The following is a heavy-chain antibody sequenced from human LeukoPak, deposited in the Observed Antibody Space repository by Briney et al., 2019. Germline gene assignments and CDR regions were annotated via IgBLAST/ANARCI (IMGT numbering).Heavy chain of an antibody. V-gene: IGHV4-34*01. CDR1: GVSFNDYY. CDR3: TRMTAGHDY. D-gene: IGHD2-21*02. Sequence: SSETLSLTCADPGVSFNDYYWSWVRRTPGKGLEWIGEINHSGYTNDSPSLKSRVTLSIDTSRKQFSLNLRSVTVADTGIYYCTRMTAGHDYWGQGTLVTVSS. CDR2: INHSGYT. J-gene: IGHJ4*02.